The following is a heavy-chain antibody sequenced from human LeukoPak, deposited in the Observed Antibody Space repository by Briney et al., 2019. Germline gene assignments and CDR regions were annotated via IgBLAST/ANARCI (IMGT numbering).Heavy chain of an antibody. CDR2: INHSGST. CDR3: LGTYYGDYRETGDY. J-gene: IGHJ4*02. D-gene: IGHD4-17*01. Sequence: SETLSLTCTVSGGSISSGDYYWSWIRQPPGKGLEWIGEINHSGSTNYNPSLKSRVTISVDTSKNQFSLKLSSVTAADTAVYYCLGTYYGDYRETGDYWGQGTLVTVSS. CDR1: GGSISSGDYY. V-gene: IGHV4-39*07.